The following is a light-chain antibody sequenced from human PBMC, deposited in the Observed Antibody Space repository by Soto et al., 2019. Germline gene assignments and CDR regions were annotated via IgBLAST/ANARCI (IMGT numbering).Light chain of an antibody. V-gene: IGKV3-20*01. CDR1: QSVSSSF. CDR3: QQYGSSPLT. J-gene: IGKJ4*01. CDR2: GAS. Sequence: EIVLTQSPGTLSLASGETATLPCRATQSVSSSFLAWHQHKPGQAPRLLIYGASSGATGIPDRFSGSGSGADFTLTISRLEPADVAVHYWQQYGSSPLTFGGGTKVEIK.